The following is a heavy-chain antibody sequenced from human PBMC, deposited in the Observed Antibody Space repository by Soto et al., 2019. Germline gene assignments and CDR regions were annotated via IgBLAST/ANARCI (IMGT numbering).Heavy chain of an antibody. CDR3: ARHESYGRRGIDY. J-gene: IGHJ4*02. V-gene: IGHV4-39*01. Sequence: NPSETLSLTCTVSGGSISSSSYYWGWIRQPPGKGLEWIGSIYYSGSTYYNPSLKSRVTISVDTSKNQFSLKLSSVTAADTAVYYCARHESYGRRGIDYWGQGTLVTVSS. D-gene: IGHD5-18*01. CDR2: IYYSGST. CDR1: GGSISSSSYY.